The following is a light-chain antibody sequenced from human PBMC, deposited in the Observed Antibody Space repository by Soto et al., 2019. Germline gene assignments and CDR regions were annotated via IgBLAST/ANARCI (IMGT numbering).Light chain of an antibody. CDR2: DAS. J-gene: IGKJ5*01. CDR1: QSVSSY. CDR3: QQYNNWPPGT. Sequence: EVVLTQSPATLSLSPGERATLSCRASQSVSSYLAWYQQKPGQAPRLLIYDASNRATGIPARFSGSGSGTEFTLTITSLQSEDFAVYCCQQYNNWPPGTFGQGTRLEI. V-gene: IGKV3-11*01.